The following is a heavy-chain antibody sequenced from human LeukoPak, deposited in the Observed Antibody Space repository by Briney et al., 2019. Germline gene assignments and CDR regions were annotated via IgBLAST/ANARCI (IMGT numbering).Heavy chain of an antibody. V-gene: IGHV3-11*04. J-gene: IGHJ5*02. Sequence: GGSLRLSAAASGFTFSDYYRSWIRQAPGKGLEWVSYIIISSSTIYYADSVKGRFTISRDNATNSLYLQMNSLRAEDTAVYYCARTAGYYDFWSGYSWGKGTLVTVSS. CDR3: ARTAGYYDFWSGYS. CDR2: IIISSSTI. D-gene: IGHD3-3*01. CDR1: GFTFSDYY.